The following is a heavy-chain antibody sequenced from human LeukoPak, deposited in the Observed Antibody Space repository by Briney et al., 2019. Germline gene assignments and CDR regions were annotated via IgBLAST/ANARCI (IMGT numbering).Heavy chain of an antibody. Sequence: PGGSLRLSCAASGFTFSSYGMHWVRQAPGKGLEWVAVISYDGSNKYYADSVKGRFTISRDNSKNTLYLQMNSLRAEDTAVYYCAKAEGSAGYFDEFDYWGQGTLVTVSS. D-gene: IGHD3-9*01. J-gene: IGHJ4*02. CDR2: ISYDGSNK. CDR1: GFTFSSYG. V-gene: IGHV3-30*18. CDR3: AKAEGSAGYFDEFDY.